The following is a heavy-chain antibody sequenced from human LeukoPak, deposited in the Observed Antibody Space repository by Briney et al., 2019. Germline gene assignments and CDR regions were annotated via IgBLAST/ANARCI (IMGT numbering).Heavy chain of an antibody. CDR1: GGSISSGSYY. Sequence: SETLSLTCTVSGGSISSGSYYWSWIRQPAGQGLEWIGRIYTSGTINYNPSLKSRVTMSVDTSKNQFSLKLSSVTAADTAVYYCARVYYGSGSYYNVDWFDPWGQGTLVTVSS. D-gene: IGHD3-10*01. CDR2: IYTSGTI. J-gene: IGHJ5*02. V-gene: IGHV4-61*02. CDR3: ARVYYGSGSYYNVDWFDP.